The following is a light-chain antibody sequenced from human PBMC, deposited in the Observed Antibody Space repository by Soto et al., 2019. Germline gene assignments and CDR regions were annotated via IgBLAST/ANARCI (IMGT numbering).Light chain of an antibody. CDR3: AAWDDSLSGPV. CDR1: TSNIGKNY. J-gene: IGLJ2*01. CDR2: RNN. V-gene: IGLV1-47*01. Sequence: QSVLTQPPSASGTPGQRVTISCSGSTSNIGKNYVYWYQQLPGTAPKLLIYRNNQRPPGVPDRFSGSKSGTSASLAISGLRSEDEADYYCAAWDDSLSGPVFGGGTKVTVL.